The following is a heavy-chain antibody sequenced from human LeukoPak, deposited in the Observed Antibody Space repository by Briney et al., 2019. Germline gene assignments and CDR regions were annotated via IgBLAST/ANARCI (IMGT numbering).Heavy chain of an antibody. V-gene: IGHV4-61*08. CDR2: IYYSGTT. Sequence: SETLSLTCTVSGGSISSGDYYWSWIRQPPGKGLEWIGYIYYSGTTNYNPSLKSRVTISVDTSKNQFSLKLSSVTAADTAVYYCARDPRGEKSFDYWGQGTLVTVSS. CDR1: GGSISSGDYY. J-gene: IGHJ4*02. D-gene: IGHD2-21*01. CDR3: ARDPRGEKSFDY.